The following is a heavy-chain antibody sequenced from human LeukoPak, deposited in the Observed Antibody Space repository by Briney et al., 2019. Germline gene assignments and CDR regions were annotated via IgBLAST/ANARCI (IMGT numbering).Heavy chain of an antibody. J-gene: IGHJ6*02. D-gene: IGHD3-3*01. V-gene: IGHV3-74*01. Sequence: GGSLRLSCAASGVTFSDYYTHWVRQAPGKGLEWVSRINDDGGGTSYADSVKGRFTISRDNAKNSLYLQMNSLRAEDTAVYYCARDRDYDFWSGYYNYYYYGMDVWGQGTTVTVSS. CDR1: GVTFSDYY. CDR3: ARDRDYDFWSGYYNYYYYGMDV. CDR2: INDDGGGT.